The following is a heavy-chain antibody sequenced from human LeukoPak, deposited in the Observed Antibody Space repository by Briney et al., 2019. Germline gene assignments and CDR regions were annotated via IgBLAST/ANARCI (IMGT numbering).Heavy chain of an antibody. V-gene: IGHV1-69*05. CDR2: IIPIFGTA. D-gene: IGHD2-2*01. CDR3: ARLCSSTSCYGRDAFDI. Sequence: GASVKVSCKASGGTFSSYAISWVRQAPGQGLEWMGGIIPIFGTANYAQKFQGRVTITTDESTSTAYMELRSLRSDDTAVYYCARLCSSTSCYGRDAFDIWGQGTMVTVSS. CDR1: GGTFSSYA. J-gene: IGHJ3*02.